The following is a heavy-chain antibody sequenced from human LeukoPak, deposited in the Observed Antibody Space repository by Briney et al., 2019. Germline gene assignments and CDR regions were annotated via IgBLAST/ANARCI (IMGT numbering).Heavy chain of an antibody. CDR3: AKTITMVRGVRDAFDI. CDR2: ISGSGGST. V-gene: IGHV3-23*01. J-gene: IGHJ3*02. CDR1: GFTFSSYA. D-gene: IGHD3-10*01. Sequence: AGGSLRLSCAASGFTFSSYAMSWVRQAAGKGLEWVSAISGSGGSTYYADSVKGRFTISRDNSKNTLYLQMNSLRAEDTAVYYCAKTITMVRGVRDAFDIWGQGTMFTVSS.